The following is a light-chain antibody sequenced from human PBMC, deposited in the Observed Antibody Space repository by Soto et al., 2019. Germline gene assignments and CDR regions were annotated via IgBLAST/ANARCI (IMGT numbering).Light chain of an antibody. Sequence: EIVLTQSPGTLSLSPGERATLSCRASQSVSSSYLAWYQQKPGQAPRLLIYGASSRATGIPDRFSGSGSGTDFTLTISRLEPEDFAVYYCQQYWSSPRTFGQGTKVEIK. J-gene: IGKJ1*01. CDR3: QQYWSSPRT. CDR1: QSVSSSY. CDR2: GAS. V-gene: IGKV3-20*01.